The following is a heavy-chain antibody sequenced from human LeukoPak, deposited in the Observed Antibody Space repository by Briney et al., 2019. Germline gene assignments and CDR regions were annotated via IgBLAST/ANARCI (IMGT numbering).Heavy chain of an antibody. V-gene: IGHV1-2*02. CDR1: GYTFTGYY. CDR3: ARGPFVPAADSNWLDP. Sequence: GASVKVSCKASGYTFTGYYMHWVRQAPGQGLEWMGWINPNSGGTNYAQKFQGRVTMTRDTSISTAYMELSRLRSDDTAVYYCARGPFVPAADSNWLDPWGQGTLVTVSS. CDR2: INPNSGGT. D-gene: IGHD2-2*01. J-gene: IGHJ5*02.